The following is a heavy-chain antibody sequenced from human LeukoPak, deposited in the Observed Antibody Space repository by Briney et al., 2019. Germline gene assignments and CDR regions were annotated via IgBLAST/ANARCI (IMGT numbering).Heavy chain of an antibody. CDR1: GFTFSSYS. V-gene: IGHV3-21*01. Sequence: PGGSLRLSCAASGFTFSSYSMNWVRQAPGKGLEWVSSISSSSTYIYYADSLKGRFTISRDNAKSSLYLQMNSLRAEDTAAYYCARAVGRKSSGWYFDFWGQGTLVTVSS. D-gene: IGHD6-19*01. J-gene: IGHJ4*02. CDR2: ISSSSTYI. CDR3: ARAVGRKSSGWYFDF.